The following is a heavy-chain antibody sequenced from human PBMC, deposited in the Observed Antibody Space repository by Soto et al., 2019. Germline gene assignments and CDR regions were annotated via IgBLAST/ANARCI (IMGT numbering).Heavy chain of an antibody. V-gene: IGHV3-23*01. CDR1: GFTFSIYA. J-gene: IGHJ4*02. CDR2: ISASGGST. CDR3: ARATGADEEDY. Sequence: GVSLRLSCAASGFTFSIYAMNWVRQAPGKGLEWVSAISASGGSTYCADSVKGRFTISRDNSKNTLYLQMNSLRAEDTAVYYCARATGADEEDYWGQGTLVTVSP. D-gene: IGHD3-10*01.